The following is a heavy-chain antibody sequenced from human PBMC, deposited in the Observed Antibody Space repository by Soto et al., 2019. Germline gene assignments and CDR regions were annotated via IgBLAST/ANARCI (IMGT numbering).Heavy chain of an antibody. Sequence: GGSLRLSCAASGFSFSGYSMNWVRQAPGKGLEWVSYISSSSSTIYYADSVRGRFTISRDNAKNSLYLQMNSLRAEDTAVYYCARGTLCSGGSCYSDYWGQGTLVTVSS. V-gene: IGHV3-48*01. J-gene: IGHJ4*02. D-gene: IGHD2-15*01. CDR1: GFSFSGYS. CDR2: ISSSSSTI. CDR3: ARGTLCSGGSCYSDY.